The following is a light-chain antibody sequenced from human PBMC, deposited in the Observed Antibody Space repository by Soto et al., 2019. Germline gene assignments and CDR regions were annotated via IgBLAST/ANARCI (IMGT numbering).Light chain of an antibody. CDR3: CSYTSSSTGV. Sequence: QSALTQPASVSGSPGQSITISCTGTSSDVGDYNYVSWYQQHPGKAPKLMIFDVSNRPSGVSNRFSGSKSGNTASLTISGLQAEEEADYYCCSYTSSSTGVFGTGTKVTVL. V-gene: IGLV2-14*01. CDR1: SSDVGDYNY. CDR2: DVS. J-gene: IGLJ1*01.